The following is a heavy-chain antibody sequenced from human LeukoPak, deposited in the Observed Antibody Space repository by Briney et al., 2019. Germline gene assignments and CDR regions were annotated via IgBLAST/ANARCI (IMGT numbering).Heavy chain of an antibody. V-gene: IGHV3-73*01. Sequence: RGSLRLSCAASGFTFSGSAMHWVRQASGKGLEWVGRIRSKANSYATAYAASVKGRFTISRDDSKNTAYLQMNSLKTEDTAVYYCTSTYDFWSGYYSFDYWGQGTRVTVSS. J-gene: IGHJ4*02. CDR3: TSTYDFWSGYYSFDY. D-gene: IGHD3-3*01. CDR1: GFTFSGSA. CDR2: IRSKANSYAT.